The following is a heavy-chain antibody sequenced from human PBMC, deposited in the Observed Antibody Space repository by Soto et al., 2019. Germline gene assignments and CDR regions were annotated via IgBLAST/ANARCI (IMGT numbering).Heavy chain of an antibody. CDR1: SGSISSSSYY. CDR3: ARHVFSYYSGWVSPLGRDV. D-gene: IGHD3-10*01. V-gene: IGHV4-39*01. J-gene: IGHJ6*04. CDR2: IYYSGST. Sequence: SETLSLTCTVSSGSISSSSYYWGWIRQPPGKGLEWIGSIYYSGSTYYNPSLESRVTISVETSKNQFSLKLHSVTAADTAVYYCARHVFSYYSGWVSPLGRDVWGKGTTVTVSS.